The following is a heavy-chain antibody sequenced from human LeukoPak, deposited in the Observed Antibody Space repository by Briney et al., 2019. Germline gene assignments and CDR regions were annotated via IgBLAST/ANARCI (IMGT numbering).Heavy chain of an antibody. V-gene: IGHV3-23*01. CDR3: AKARVAAAGTGAFDV. J-gene: IGHJ3*01. D-gene: IGHD6-13*01. Sequence: GGSLRLPCAAWGITVSNYGMTWVRQARGKGREGVSALSATDGSAQYADSVRGRLSISRDNAKNSLYLQMNSLGDEDAAVYFCAKARVAAAGTGAFDVWGQGTMVTVSS. CDR1: GITVSNYG. CDR2: LSATDGSA.